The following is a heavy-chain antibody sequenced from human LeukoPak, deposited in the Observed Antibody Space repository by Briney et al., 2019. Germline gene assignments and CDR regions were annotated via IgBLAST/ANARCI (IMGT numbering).Heavy chain of an antibody. CDR2: ISSSSSYI. J-gene: IGHJ4*02. V-gene: IGHV3-21*01. Sequence: GGSLRLSCAASGFTFSSYSMNWVRQAPGKGLEWVSSISSSSSYIYYADSVKGRSTISRDNAKNSLYLQMNSLRAEDTAVYYCARDLGSSGSYWGQGTLVTVSS. CDR1: GFTFSSYS. D-gene: IGHD6-19*01. CDR3: ARDLGSSGSY.